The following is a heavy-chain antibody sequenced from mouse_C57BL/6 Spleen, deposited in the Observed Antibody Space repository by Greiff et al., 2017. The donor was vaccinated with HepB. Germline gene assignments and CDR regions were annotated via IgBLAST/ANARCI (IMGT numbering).Heavy chain of an antibody. CDR1: GFTFSSYA. Sequence: EVKLMESGEGLVKPGGSLKLSCAASGFTFSSYAMSWVRQTPEKRLEWVAYISSGGDYIYYADTVKGRFTISRDNARNTLYLQMSSLKSEDTAMYYCTRVRSTMITHWYFDVWGTGTTVTVSS. CDR3: TRVRSTMITHWYFDV. D-gene: IGHD2-4*01. V-gene: IGHV5-9-1*02. J-gene: IGHJ1*03. CDR2: ISSGGDYI.